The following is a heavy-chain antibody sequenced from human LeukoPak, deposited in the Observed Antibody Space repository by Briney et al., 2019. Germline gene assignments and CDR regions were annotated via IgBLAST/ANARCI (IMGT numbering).Heavy chain of an antibody. V-gene: IGHV1-69*05. D-gene: IGHD3-10*01. CDR2: LIPIFGTA. CDR3: ARCGKLWFGELLSGDYYFDY. J-gene: IGHJ4*02. Sequence: SVKFSCKASGGTFSSYAISWVRQAPGKGLEWMGRLIPIFGTANYAQKFQGRVTITTDESTSTAYMELSSLRSEDTAVYYCARCGKLWFGELLSGDYYFDYWGQGTLVTVSS. CDR1: GGTFSSYA.